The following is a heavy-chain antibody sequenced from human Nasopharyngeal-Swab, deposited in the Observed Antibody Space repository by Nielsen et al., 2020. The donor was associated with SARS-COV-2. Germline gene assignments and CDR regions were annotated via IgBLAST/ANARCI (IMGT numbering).Heavy chain of an antibody. CDR3: ARGYFGRNWFDP. D-gene: IGHD2/OR15-2a*01. Sequence: SETLSLTCTVSGGSISSGGYYWSWIRQHPGKGLEWIGYIYYSGSTYYNPSLKSRVTISVDTSKNQFSLKLSSVTAADTAVYYCARGYFGRNWFDPWGQGTLVTVSS. CDR2: IYYSGST. CDR1: GGSISSGGYY. V-gene: IGHV4-31*03. J-gene: IGHJ5*02.